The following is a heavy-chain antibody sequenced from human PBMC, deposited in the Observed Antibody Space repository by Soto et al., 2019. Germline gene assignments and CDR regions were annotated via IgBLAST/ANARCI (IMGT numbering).Heavy chain of an antibody. CDR2: ISTNGGST. CDR3: ARDDSGYDILDY. D-gene: IGHD5-12*01. J-gene: IGHJ4*02. CDR1: GFTFSIYA. V-gene: IGHV3-64D*06. Sequence: GGSLRLSCSASGFTFSIYAMHWVRQAPGKGLEYVSSISTNGGSTDYADSVKGRFTISRDNPKNTVYLQMSSLRVEDTAVYYCARDDSGYDILDYWGQGTLVTVSS.